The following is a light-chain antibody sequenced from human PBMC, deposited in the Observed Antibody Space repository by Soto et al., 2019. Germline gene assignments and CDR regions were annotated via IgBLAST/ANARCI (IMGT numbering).Light chain of an antibody. V-gene: IGKV1-8*01. CDR2: AAF. CDR3: QQYHSYPYT. CDR1: QDISRY. J-gene: IGKJ2*01. Sequence: AIRMTQSPSSLSASTGDRVTITCRASQDISRYLAWYQQEAGKAPKLLIYAAFTLQSGFPSRFSGSGSGTDFTLTISSLQSEDVATYYCQQYHSYPYTFGQGTKLEIK.